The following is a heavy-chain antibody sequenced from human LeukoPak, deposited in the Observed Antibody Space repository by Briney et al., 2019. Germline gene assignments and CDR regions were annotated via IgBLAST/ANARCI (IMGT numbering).Heavy chain of an antibody. CDR2: ISGSGGST. D-gene: IGHD3-22*01. CDR1: GFTFSSYA. CDR3: APKPDYYDSSGYPPTDPVDY. J-gene: IGHJ4*02. Sequence: GGSLRLSCAASGFTFSSYAMSWVRQAPGKGLEWVSAISGSGGSTYYADSVKGRFTISRDNSKNTLYLQMNSLRAEDTAVYYCAPKPDYYDSSGYPPTDPVDYWGQGTLVTVSS. V-gene: IGHV3-23*01.